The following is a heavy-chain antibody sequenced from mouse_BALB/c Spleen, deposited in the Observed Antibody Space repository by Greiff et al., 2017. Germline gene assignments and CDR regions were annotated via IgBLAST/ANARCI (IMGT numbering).Heavy chain of an antibody. V-gene: IGHV5-4*02. CDR2: ISDGGSYT. CDR3: TRDRTTVVEDYFDY. CDR1: GFTFSDYY. D-gene: IGHD1-1*01. Sequence: EVQGVESGGGLVKPGGSLKLSCAASGFTFSDYYMYWVRQTPEKRLEWVATISDGGSYTYYPDSVKGRFTISRDNAKNTLYLQMSSLKSEDTAMYYCTRDRTTVVEDYFDYWGQGTTLTVSS. J-gene: IGHJ2*01.